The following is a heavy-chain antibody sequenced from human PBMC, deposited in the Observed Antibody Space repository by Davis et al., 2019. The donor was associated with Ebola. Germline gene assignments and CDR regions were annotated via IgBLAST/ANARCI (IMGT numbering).Heavy chain of an antibody. CDR3: AKDMYNSSEDYYYYMDV. CDR1: GFTFSSYS. D-gene: IGHD6-19*01. V-gene: IGHV3-30*04. CDR2: ISYDANNK. Sequence: GESLKISCAASGFTFSSYSMHWVRQAPGKGLEWVSLISYDANNKHYADSVKGRFTISRDSSTGTLYLQMISLRPEDTAVYYCAKDMYNSSEDYYYYMDVWGTGTTVTVSS. J-gene: IGHJ6*03.